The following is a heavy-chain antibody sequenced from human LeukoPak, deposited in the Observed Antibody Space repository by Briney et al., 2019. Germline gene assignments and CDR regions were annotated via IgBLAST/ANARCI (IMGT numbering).Heavy chain of an antibody. D-gene: IGHD5-24*01. V-gene: IGHV1-46*01. CDR3: ARETRLRWTDY. CDR1: GYTFTSYY. J-gene: IGHJ4*02. Sequence: ASVKVSCKASGYTFTSYYMHWVRQAPGQGLEWMGIINPSGGSTSYAQKFQGRVTMTRDMSTSTVYMELSSLRSEDTAVYYCARETRLRWTDYRGQGTLVTVSS. CDR2: INPSGGST.